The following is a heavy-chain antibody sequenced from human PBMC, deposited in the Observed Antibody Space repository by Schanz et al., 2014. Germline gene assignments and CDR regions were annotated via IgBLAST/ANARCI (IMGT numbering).Heavy chain of an antibody. D-gene: IGHD3-22*01. CDR3: ARDYESDLSPPRHDAFDV. CDR2: IRYDGRNK. J-gene: IGHJ3*01. Sequence: QAQLVESGGGVVQPGRSLRLSCVASGFTFISYDIHWVRQAPGKGLEWVAVIRYDGRNKNFVESVKGRFTISRDNAENTFYLKINSLRGEEAAVYTCARDYESDLSPPRHDAFDVWGQGTVVTVSS. CDR1: GFTFISYD. V-gene: IGHV3-33*01.